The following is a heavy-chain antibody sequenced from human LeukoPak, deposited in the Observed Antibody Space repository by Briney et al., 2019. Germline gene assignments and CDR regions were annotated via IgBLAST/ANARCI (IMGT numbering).Heavy chain of an antibody. CDR2: IRDRGEA. CDR1: GFRVSDYY. D-gene: IGHD3/OR15-3a*01. J-gene: IGHJ5*02. Sequence: HAGGSLRLSCAVSGFRVSDYYMSWVRQAPGKGLEWVGLIRDRGEAFYADFVRGRFAISRDESENTLYLQMNSLRVEDTAVYFCARDRAALQDWVEFDPWGQGTPVIVSS. V-gene: IGHV3-66*03. CDR3: ARDRAALQDWVEFDP.